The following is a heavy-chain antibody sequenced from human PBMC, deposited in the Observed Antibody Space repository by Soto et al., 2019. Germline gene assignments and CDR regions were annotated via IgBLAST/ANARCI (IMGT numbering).Heavy chain of an antibody. V-gene: IGHV5-51*01. CDR1: GYSFTSYW. CDR3: ARKAVTTAIFDY. J-gene: IGHJ4*02. D-gene: IGHD4-4*01. CDR2: LYPGDSDT. Sequence: PGESLEISCKGSGYSFTSYWIGWVRQMPGKGLEWMGILYPGDSDTRYSPSFQGQVTISADKSISTASLQWSSLKASDTAMYYCARKAVTTAIFDYWGQGTLVTVSS.